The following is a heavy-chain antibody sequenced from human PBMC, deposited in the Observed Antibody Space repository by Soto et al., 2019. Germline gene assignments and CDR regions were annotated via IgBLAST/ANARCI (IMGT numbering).Heavy chain of an antibody. V-gene: IGHV4-59*11. J-gene: IGHJ4*02. Sequence: PSETLSLTCTVSGASITSHYWSWIRQPPGKGLEWIGYIYYNGRTNYPPSLLSRLTMSVDTSKNQFSLRLRSVTAADTAIYYCARDPNPGASNTFFDYWGQGSLVTVSS. D-gene: IGHD4-17*01. CDR1: GASITSHY. CDR2: IYYNGRT. CDR3: ARDPNPGASNTFFDY.